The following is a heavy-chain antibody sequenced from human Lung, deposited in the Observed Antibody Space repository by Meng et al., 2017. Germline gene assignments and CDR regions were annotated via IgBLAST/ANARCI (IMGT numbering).Heavy chain of an antibody. CDR1: DYTFTGYG. V-gene: IGHV1-18*01. Sequence: QAQPVQYGLEGKKPGASVKVSCKASDYTFTGYGVSWVRQAPGQGLEWMAWLGAHDGDTSHAPKFQGRVTVSADRPTATAYMELRSLRSDDTAVYYCARGTPGRSYSDYWGQGTLVTVSS. J-gene: IGHJ4*02. CDR2: LGAHDGDT. CDR3: ARGTPGRSYSDY. D-gene: IGHD3-10*01.